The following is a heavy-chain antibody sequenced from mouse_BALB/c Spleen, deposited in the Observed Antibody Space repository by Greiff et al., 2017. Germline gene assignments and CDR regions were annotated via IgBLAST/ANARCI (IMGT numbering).Heavy chain of an antibody. CDR3: AREDGKTQFAY. D-gene: IGHD2-1*01. CDR2: ISDGGSYT. J-gene: IGHJ3*01. V-gene: IGHV5-4*02. Sequence: EVMLVESGGGLVKPGGSLKLSCAASGFTFSDYYMYWVRQTPEKRLEWVATISDGGSYTYYPDSVKGRFTISRDNAKNNLYLQMSSLKSEDTAMYYCAREDGKTQFAYWGQGTLVTVSA. CDR1: GFTFSDYY.